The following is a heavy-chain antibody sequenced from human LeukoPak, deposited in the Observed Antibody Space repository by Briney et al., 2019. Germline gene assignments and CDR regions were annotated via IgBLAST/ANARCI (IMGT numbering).Heavy chain of an antibody. CDR1: GFTFSSYS. D-gene: IGHD6-25*01. Sequence: PGGSLRLSCAASGFTFSSYSMNWVRQAPGKGLEWVSSISSSSSYIYYADSVKGRFTISRDNSKNTLYLQMNSLRAEDTAVYYCARGVRRRPDAFDIWGQGTMVTVSS. CDR3: ARGVRRRPDAFDI. J-gene: IGHJ3*02. V-gene: IGHV3-21*01. CDR2: ISSSSSYI.